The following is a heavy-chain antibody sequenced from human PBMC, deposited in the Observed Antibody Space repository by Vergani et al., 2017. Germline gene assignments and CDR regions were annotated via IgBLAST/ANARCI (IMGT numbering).Heavy chain of an antibody. CDR2: IYYSGST. D-gene: IGHD3-16*01. Sequence: QVQLQESGPGLVKPSETLSLTCTVSGGSISSYYWSWIRQPPGKGLEWIGYIYYSGSTNYNPSLKSRVTMSVDTSKNQFSLKLSSVTAADTAVYYCAREPTVGGATPRGYFDYWGQGTLVTVSS. V-gene: IGHV4-59*01. CDR1: GGSISSYY. J-gene: IGHJ4*02. CDR3: AREPTVGGATPRGYFDY.